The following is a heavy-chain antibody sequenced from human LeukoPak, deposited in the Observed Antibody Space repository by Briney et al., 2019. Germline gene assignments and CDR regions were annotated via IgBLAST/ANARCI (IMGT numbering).Heavy chain of an antibody. D-gene: IGHD3-10*01. Sequence: GSSVKVSCKASGGTFSSYTISWVRQAPGQGLEWMGRIIPILGIANYAQKFQGRLTITADKSTSTAYMELSSLRSEDTAVYYCARGHGSGSYYYFDYWGQGTLVTVSS. V-gene: IGHV1-69*02. CDR1: GGTFSSYT. CDR2: IIPILGIA. CDR3: ARGHGSGSYYYFDY. J-gene: IGHJ4*02.